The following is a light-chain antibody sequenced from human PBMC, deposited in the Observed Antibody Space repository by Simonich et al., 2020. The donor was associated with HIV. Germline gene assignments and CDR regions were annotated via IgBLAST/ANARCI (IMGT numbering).Light chain of an antibody. CDR1: QSVSSY. Sequence: EIVLTQSPATLSLSPGERATLSCRASQSVSSYLAWYQQKLGQAPRLLIYGASTRATGTPARFSGSGSGTEFTLTITSMQSEDFAVYYCQQYNNWPLLFGQGTKLEIQ. CDR3: QQYNNWPLL. CDR2: GAS. V-gene: IGKV3-15*01. J-gene: IGKJ2*01.